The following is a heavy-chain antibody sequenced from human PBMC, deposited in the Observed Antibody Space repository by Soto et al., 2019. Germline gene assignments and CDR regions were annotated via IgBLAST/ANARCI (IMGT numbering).Heavy chain of an antibody. CDR2: ISAYNGNT. V-gene: IGHV1-18*01. CDR3: ARDPYYYDSSGLSMDV. Sequence: QVQLVQSGAEVKKPGASVKVSCKASGYTFTSYGISWVRQAPGQGLEWMGWISAYNGNTNYAQELQGRVTMTTDTSTSTAYMELRSLRSDDTAVYYCARDPYYYDSSGLSMDVWGQGTTVTVSS. J-gene: IGHJ6*02. D-gene: IGHD3-22*01. CDR1: GYTFTSYG.